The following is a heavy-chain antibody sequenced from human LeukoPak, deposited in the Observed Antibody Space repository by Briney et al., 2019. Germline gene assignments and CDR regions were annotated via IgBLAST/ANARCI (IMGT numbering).Heavy chain of an antibody. CDR1: GYTFTTYD. CDR2: QVPQSGNT. Sequence: ASVKISCKACGYTFTTYDINWVRQAAGQAPVWMGWQVPQSGNTVYAQEFQGRVTMTRDTSISTFYMELSSLTSDDTAVYFCARGNGPDFDYWGQRTPVTVSP. CDR3: ARGNGPDFDY. V-gene: IGHV1-8*01. J-gene: IGHJ4*02.